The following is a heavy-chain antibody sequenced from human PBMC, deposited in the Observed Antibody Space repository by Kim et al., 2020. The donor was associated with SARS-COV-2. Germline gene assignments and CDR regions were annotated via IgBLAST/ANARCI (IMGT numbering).Heavy chain of an antibody. CDR3: ARVPPYCSSTSCPPDV. D-gene: IGHD2-2*01. CDR1: GYTFTGYY. CDR2: INPNSGGT. J-gene: IGHJ6*02. Sequence: ASVKVSCKASGYTFTGYYMHWVRQAPGQGLEWMGRINPNSGGTNYAQKFQGRVTMTRDTSISTAYMELSRLRSDDTAVYYCARVPPYCSSTSCPPDVWGQGTTVTVSS. V-gene: IGHV1-2*06.